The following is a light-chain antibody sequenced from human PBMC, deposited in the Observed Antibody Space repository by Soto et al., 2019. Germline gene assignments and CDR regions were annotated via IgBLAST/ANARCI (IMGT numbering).Light chain of an antibody. CDR2: GAS. Sequence: DIQMTQSPSAMSASVGDRVTITCRASQGISNYLAWFQQKPGKVPKRLIYGASSLQGGVPSRFSGSGSGTEFTLTISSLQPEGFATYYCQQYHSYWTFGQGTKVDIK. CDR3: QQYHSYWT. J-gene: IGKJ1*01. CDR1: QGISNY. V-gene: IGKV1-17*03.